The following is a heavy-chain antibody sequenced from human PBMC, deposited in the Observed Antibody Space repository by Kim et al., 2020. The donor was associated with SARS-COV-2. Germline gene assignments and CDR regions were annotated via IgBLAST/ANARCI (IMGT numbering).Heavy chain of an antibody. D-gene: IGHD3-10*01. CDR2: IYYSGST. Sequence: SETLSLTCTVSGGSISSYYWSWIRQPPGKGLEWIGYIYYSGSTNYNPSLKSRVTISVDTSKNQFSLKLSSVTAADTAVYYCARAVYYYGSETLWFDPWGQGTLVTVSS. J-gene: IGHJ5*02. CDR1: GGSISSYY. V-gene: IGHV4-59*01. CDR3: ARAVYYYGSETLWFDP.